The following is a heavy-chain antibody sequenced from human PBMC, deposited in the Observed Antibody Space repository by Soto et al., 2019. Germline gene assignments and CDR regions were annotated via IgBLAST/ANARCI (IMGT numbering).Heavy chain of an antibody. J-gene: IGHJ3*02. V-gene: IGHV3-11*01. CDR3: ARYSPYYDSSGYYGADAFDI. D-gene: IGHD3-22*01. Sequence: QVQLVESGGGLVKPGGSLRLSCAASGFTFSDYYMSWIRQAPGKGLEWVSYISSSGSTIYYADSVKGRFTISRDNAKNSLYLQMNSLRAEDTAVSYCARYSPYYDSSGYYGADAFDIWGQGTMVTVSS. CDR1: GFTFSDYY. CDR2: ISSSGSTI.